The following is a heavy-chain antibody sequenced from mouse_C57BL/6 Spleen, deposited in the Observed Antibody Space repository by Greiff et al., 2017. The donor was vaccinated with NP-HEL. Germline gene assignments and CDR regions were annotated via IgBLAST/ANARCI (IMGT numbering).Heavy chain of an antibody. CDR1: GYTFTDYY. J-gene: IGHJ3*01. V-gene: IGHV1-26*01. Sequence: EVQLQQSGPELVKPGAPVKISCKASGYTFTDYYMNWVKQSHGKSLEWIGDINPNNGGTSYNQKFKGKATLTVDKSSSTAYMELRSLTSEDSAVYYCADGYDWFAYWGQGTLVTVSA. CDR2: INPNNGGT. D-gene: IGHD2-2*01. CDR3: ADGYDWFAY.